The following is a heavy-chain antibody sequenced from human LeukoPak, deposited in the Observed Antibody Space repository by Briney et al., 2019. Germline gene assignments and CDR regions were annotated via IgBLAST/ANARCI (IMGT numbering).Heavy chain of an antibody. J-gene: IGHJ4*02. CDR1: GFTFSTYG. CDR3: ARGSRIVGATPKY. D-gene: IGHD1-26*01. CDR2: INSDGSST. V-gene: IGHV3-74*01. Sequence: GGSLRLSCAASGFTFSTYGMSWVRQAPGKGLVWVSRINSDGSSTSYADSVKGRFTISRDNAKNTLYLQMNSLRAEDTAVYYCARGSRIVGATPKYWGQGTLVTVSS.